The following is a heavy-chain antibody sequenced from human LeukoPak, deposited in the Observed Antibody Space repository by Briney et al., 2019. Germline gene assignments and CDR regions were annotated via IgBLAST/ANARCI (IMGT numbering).Heavy chain of an antibody. V-gene: IGHV3-7*01. D-gene: IGHD5-18*01. Sequence: QTGRSLRLSCAASGFTFSSYWMTWIRQAPGKGLEWVANIKQDGSEKYYVDSVKGRFTISRDDAKNSLYLQMNSLRAEDTAVYYCARDTGGGYSCYDCWGQGTLVTVSS. CDR3: ARDTGGGYSCYDC. CDR1: GFTFSSYW. J-gene: IGHJ4*02. CDR2: IKQDGSEK.